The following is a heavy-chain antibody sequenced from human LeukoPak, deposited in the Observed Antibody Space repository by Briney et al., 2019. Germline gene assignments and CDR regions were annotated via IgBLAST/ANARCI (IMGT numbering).Heavy chain of an antibody. CDR3: ARDQYYYGSGSVFDY. Sequence: SETLSLTCAVYGGSFSGYYWSWIRQPPGKGLEWIGEINHSGSTNYNPSLKSRVTISVDTSKNQFSLKLSSVTAADTAVYYCARDQYYYGSGSVFDYWGQGTLVTVSS. CDR2: INHSGST. V-gene: IGHV4-34*01. CDR1: GGSFSGYY. D-gene: IGHD3-10*01. J-gene: IGHJ4*02.